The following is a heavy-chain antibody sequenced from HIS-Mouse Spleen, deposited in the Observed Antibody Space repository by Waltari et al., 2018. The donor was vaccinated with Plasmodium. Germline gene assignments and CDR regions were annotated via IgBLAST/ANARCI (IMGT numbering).Heavy chain of an antibody. J-gene: IGHJ4*02. CDR1: GFTFNSYT. CDR3: ARDRRLAFDY. V-gene: IGHV3-30-3*01. CDR2: ISYDGSNK. D-gene: IGHD2-15*01. Sequence: QVQLVASGGGVVHPGRSLRLPCAASGFTFNSYTMQWVRQAPGKGLAWVAVISYDGSNKYYADSVKGRFTISRDNSKNTLYLQMNSLRAEDTAVYYCARDRRLAFDYWGQGTLVTVSS.